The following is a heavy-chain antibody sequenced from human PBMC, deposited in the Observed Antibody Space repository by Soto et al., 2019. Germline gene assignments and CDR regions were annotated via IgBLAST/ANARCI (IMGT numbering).Heavy chain of an antibody. CDR3: ARHPGTMIVAL. Sequence: ASVKVSCKASGYTFTNYDISWVRQATGQGLEWMGWMSTNSGNTGYTQKLQGRVTMTRNTSISTAYMELSSLRSEDTAVYYCARHPGTMIVALWGQGTLVTVSS. D-gene: IGHD3-22*01. V-gene: IGHV1-8*01. CDR2: MSTNSGNT. CDR1: GYTFTNYD. J-gene: IGHJ4*02.